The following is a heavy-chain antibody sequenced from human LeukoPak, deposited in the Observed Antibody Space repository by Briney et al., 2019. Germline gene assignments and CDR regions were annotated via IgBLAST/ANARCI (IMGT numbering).Heavy chain of an antibody. Sequence: ASVKVSCKASGYTFTGYYMHWVRQAPGQGLEWMGRINPNSGGTNYAQKFQGRVTMTRDTSISTAYMELSRLRSDDTAVYYCARDQGRITIFRADNWFDPWGQGTLVTVSS. CDR1: GYTFTGYY. CDR2: INPNSGGT. CDR3: ARDQGRITIFRADNWFDP. J-gene: IGHJ5*02. V-gene: IGHV1-2*06. D-gene: IGHD3-3*01.